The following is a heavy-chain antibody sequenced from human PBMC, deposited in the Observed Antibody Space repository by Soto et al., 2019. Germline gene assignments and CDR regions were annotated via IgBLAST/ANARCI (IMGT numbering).Heavy chain of an antibody. Sequence: GGSLRLSCAASGFTFSSYSMNWVRQAPGKGLEWVSYISSSSSTIYYADSVKGRFTISRDNAKNSLYLQMNSLRAEDTAVYYCARVEEDYDYIWGSYRYPHFDYWGQGTLVTVSS. CDR2: ISSSSSTI. CDR3: ARVEEDYDYIWGSYRYPHFDY. J-gene: IGHJ4*02. CDR1: GFTFSSYS. V-gene: IGHV3-48*01. D-gene: IGHD3-16*02.